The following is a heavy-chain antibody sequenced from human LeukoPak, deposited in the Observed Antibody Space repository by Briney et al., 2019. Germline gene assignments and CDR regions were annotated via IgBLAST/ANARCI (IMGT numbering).Heavy chain of an antibody. D-gene: IGHD2-2*02. Sequence: ASVKVSYTASRYTFTSFGISWVRQAPGQGLEWMGWISIYDGKTLYAQKFQGRVTMTTDTSTSTASMELRSLRSDDTAVYYCARGVRENRSWYTVHFDYWGQGTPVTVSS. CDR2: ISIYDGKT. CDR1: RYTFTSFG. V-gene: IGHV1-18*01. J-gene: IGHJ4*02. CDR3: ARGVRENRSWYTVHFDY.